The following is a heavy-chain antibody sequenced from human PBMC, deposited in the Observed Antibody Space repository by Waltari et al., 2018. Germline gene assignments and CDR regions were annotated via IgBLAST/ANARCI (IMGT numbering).Heavy chain of an antibody. V-gene: IGHV3-43*01. CDR2: ISWDGGST. J-gene: IGHJ4*02. Sequence: EVQLVESGGVVVQPGGSLRLSCAASGFTFADYTMHWVRQAPGKGLEWVSLISWDGGSTYYADSVKGRFTISRDNSKNSLYLQMNSLRTEDTALYYCAKDFPSGLLDYWGQGTLVTVSS. D-gene: IGHD6-19*01. CDR3: AKDFPSGLLDY. CDR1: GFTFADYT.